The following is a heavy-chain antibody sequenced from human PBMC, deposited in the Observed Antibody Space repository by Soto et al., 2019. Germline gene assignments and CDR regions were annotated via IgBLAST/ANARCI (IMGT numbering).Heavy chain of an antibody. CDR3: ARDHVVMGSGPPVGAFDI. J-gene: IGHJ3*02. D-gene: IGHD6-19*01. CDR2: IIPIFGTA. CDR1: GGAFSSYA. Sequence: SVKVSCKASGGAFSSYAISWVRQAPGQGLEWMGGIIPIFGTANYAQKFQGRVTITADESTSTAYMELSSLRSEDTAVYYCARDHVVMGSGPPVGAFDIWGQGTMVTVSS. V-gene: IGHV1-69*13.